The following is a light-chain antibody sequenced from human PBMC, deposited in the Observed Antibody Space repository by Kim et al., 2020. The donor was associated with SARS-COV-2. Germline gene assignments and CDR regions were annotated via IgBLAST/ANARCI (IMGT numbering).Light chain of an antibody. CDR3: QQYQSYWT. Sequence: DIQMTQSPSTLSASVGDRVTITCRASQRVSSWLAWYQQRPGKAPKLLIYDASSLEGGVPSRFSGSGSGTEFTLTISSLQPDDFATYHCQQYQSYWTFGQGTKVDIK. V-gene: IGKV1-5*01. J-gene: IGKJ1*01. CDR2: DAS. CDR1: QRVSSW.